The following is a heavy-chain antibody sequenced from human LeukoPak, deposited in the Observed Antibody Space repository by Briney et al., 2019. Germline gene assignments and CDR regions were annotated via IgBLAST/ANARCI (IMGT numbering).Heavy chain of an antibody. V-gene: IGHV1-18*01. CDR3: AREGVYYGSGSYYEN. Sequence: EASLKLSCKASGYTFTSYGTSWVRLAPGHGLEWIGWISAYNGNRNYAQKLQGRVTMTTDTSTSTAYMELRSLRSDDTAVYYCAREGVYYGSGSYYENWGQGTLVTVS. CDR1: GYTFTSYG. D-gene: IGHD3-10*01. J-gene: IGHJ4*02. CDR2: ISAYNGNR.